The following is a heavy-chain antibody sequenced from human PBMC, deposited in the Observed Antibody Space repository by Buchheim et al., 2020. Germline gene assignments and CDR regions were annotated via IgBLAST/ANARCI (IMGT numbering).Heavy chain of an antibody. CDR2: IIGSGSRT. D-gene: IGHD2-2*01. V-gene: IGHV3-23*01. Sequence: EVQLLESGGGLVQPGGSLRLSCAASGFTFNNYAMNWVRQVPGKGLEWVSGIIGSGSRTYYADSVKGRLTISRDNSKGTLYLQMNRLRAEDTAVYYCAKGGYCSSSDCYRAYYYYNMDAWGQGTT. CDR3: AKGGYCSSSDCYRAYYYYNMDA. CDR1: GFTFNNYA. J-gene: IGHJ6*02.